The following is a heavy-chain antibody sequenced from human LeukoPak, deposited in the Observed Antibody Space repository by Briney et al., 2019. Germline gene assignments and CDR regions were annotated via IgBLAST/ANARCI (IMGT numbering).Heavy chain of an antibody. CDR3: ARDHPLGHSSSWYGDAFDY. J-gene: IGHJ4*02. V-gene: IGHV1-2*02. D-gene: IGHD6-13*01. CDR2: INPNSGGT. CDR1: GYTFTSYD. Sequence: ASVKVSCKASGYTFTSYDINWVRQATGQGLEWMGWINPNSGGTNYAQKFQGRVTMTRDTSISTAYMELSRLRSDDTAVYYCARDHPLGHSSSWYGDAFDYWGQGTLVTVSS.